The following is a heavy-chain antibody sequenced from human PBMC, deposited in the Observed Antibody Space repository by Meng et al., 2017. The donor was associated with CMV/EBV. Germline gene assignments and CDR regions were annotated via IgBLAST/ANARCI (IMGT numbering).Heavy chain of an antibody. CDR3: ARDTIVVVPAASGGFDY. J-gene: IGHJ4*02. Sequence: WVRQAPGKGLEGIGSIYYSVSTYYNPSLKSRVTISVDTSKNQFSLKLSSVTAADTAVYYCARDTIVVVPAASGGFDYWGQGTLVTVSS. D-gene: IGHD2-2*01. CDR2: IYYSVST. V-gene: IGHV4-39*07.